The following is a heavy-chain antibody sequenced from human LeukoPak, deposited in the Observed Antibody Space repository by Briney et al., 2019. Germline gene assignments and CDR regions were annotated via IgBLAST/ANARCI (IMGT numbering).Heavy chain of an antibody. CDR1: GFTFSSYS. D-gene: IGHD1-26*01. J-gene: IGHJ4*02. V-gene: IGHV3-21*01. CDR3: ARDPGAPGGSYFDYYFDY. CDR2: ISSSSSYI. Sequence: GGSLRLSCAASGFTFSSYSMNWVRQAPGKGLEWVSSISSSSSYIYYADSVKGRFTISRDNAKNSLYLQMNSLRAEDTAVYYCARDPGAPGGSYFDYYFDYWGQGTLVTVSS.